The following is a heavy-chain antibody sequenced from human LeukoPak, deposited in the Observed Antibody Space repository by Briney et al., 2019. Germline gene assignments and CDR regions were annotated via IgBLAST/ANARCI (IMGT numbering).Heavy chain of an antibody. J-gene: IGHJ3*02. V-gene: IGHV4-61*02. CDR3: ASEPLRPYYDFWSGYLNDAFDI. Sequence: SQTLSLTCTVSDASVNSGNYYWTWIRQPAGKRLEWIGRIYTSGSTNYNPSLKSRVTISIDASKNQFSLRLSSVTAADTAVYYCASEPLRPYYDFWSGYLNDAFDIWGQGTMVTVSS. CDR2: IYTSGST. CDR1: DASVNSGNYY. D-gene: IGHD3-3*01.